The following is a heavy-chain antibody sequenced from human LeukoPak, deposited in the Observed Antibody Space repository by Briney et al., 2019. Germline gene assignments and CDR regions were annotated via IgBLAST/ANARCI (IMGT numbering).Heavy chain of an antibody. J-gene: IGHJ5*02. D-gene: IGHD3-10*01. V-gene: IGHV1-24*01. Sequence: ASVKVSCKVSGYTLTELSMHWVRQAPGKGLEWMGGFDPEDGETIYAQKFQGGVTMTEDTSTDTAYMELSSLRSEDTAVYYCARGPQLWFGEPPVGPWGQGTLVTVSS. CDR3: ARGPQLWFGEPPVGP. CDR2: FDPEDGET. CDR1: GYTLTELS.